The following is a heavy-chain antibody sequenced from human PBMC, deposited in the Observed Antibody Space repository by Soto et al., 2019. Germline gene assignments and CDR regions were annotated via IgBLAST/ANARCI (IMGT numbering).Heavy chain of an antibody. CDR2: IYHSGST. Sequence: SETLSLTRAVSGGSISSSSWWSRVRPPPGKGLEWIGEIYHSGSTNYNPSLKSRVTISVDKSKNQFSLKLSSVTAADTAVYYCAREGDYCSSSSDYYGIDVWGQASTV. CDR1: GGSISSSSW. J-gene: IGHJ6*02. V-gene: IGHV4-4*02. CDR3: AREGDYCSSSSDYYGIDV. D-gene: IGHD6-6*01.